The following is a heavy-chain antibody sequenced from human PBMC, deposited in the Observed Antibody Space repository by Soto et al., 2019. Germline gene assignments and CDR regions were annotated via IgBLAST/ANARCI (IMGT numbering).Heavy chain of an antibody. CDR1: GFTFSSYS. J-gene: IGHJ4*02. V-gene: IGHV3-21*01. D-gene: IGHD1-26*01. CDR2: ISSSSSDI. CDR3: ARVLGGSYYYFDY. Sequence: LRLSCAASGFTFSSYSMNWVRQAPGKGLEWVSSISSSSSDIYYADSVKGRFTISRDNAKNSLFLQMNSLRAEDTAVYYCARVLGGSYYYFDYWGQGTLVTVSS.